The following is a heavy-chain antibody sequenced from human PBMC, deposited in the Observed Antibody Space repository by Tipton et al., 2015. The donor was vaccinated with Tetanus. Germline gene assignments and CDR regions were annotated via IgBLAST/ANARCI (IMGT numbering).Heavy chain of an antibody. Sequence: QLVQSGAEVKKPGASVKVSCKATGYTFAAYGITWVRQAPGQGLEWMGWISAYTGNTNYAQKFQGRVTMTTDTSATTAYMELRTLRSDDTAVYYCARDQEGPTFWWSGNWFVPWGQGTLITVSS. CDR2: ISAYTGNT. V-gene: IGHV1-18*01. D-gene: IGHD3-16*01. CDR1: GYTFAAYG. CDR3: ARDQEGPTFWWSGNWFVP. J-gene: IGHJ5*02.